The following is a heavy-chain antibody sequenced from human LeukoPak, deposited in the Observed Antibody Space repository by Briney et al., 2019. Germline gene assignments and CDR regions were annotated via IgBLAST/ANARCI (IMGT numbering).Heavy chain of an antibody. Sequence: ASVKVSCKTSGYTFIHYYMHWVRQASGEGFEWMGIVDPSGDIATYAQKFQGRVTMTRDTSTSTVYMELSSLTSEDTAVYYCARAYYYAMDVWGQGTTVTVSS. J-gene: IGHJ6*02. V-gene: IGHV1-46*01. CDR2: VDPSGDIA. CDR3: ARAYYYAMDV. CDR1: GYTFIHYY.